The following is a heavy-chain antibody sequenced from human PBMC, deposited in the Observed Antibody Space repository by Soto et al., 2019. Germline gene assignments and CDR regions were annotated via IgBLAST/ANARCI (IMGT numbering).Heavy chain of an antibody. Sequence: GGSLRLSCVVSGFTLSRYAMHWVRQAPGKGLEWVAGISYDGTNKNYADSVKGRFTISGDNSKDTLYLQMDSLRPDDTAVYYCARPPFDSSGYYRNWGQGTLVTVSS. CDR1: GFTLSRYA. V-gene: IGHV3-30*04. D-gene: IGHD3-22*01. J-gene: IGHJ4*02. CDR2: ISYDGTNK. CDR3: ARPPFDSSGYYRN.